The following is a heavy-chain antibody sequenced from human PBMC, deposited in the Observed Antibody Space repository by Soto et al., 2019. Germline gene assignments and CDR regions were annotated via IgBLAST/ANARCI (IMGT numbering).Heavy chain of an antibody. CDR2: ISYSGST. V-gene: IGHV4-59*01. CDR3: ARARGITCSFDY. CDR1: GDSISSYY. J-gene: IGHJ4*02. Sequence: QVQLQESGPGLVKPSETLSLTCTVSGDSISSYYWNWIRQPPGKGPEWTGYISYSGSTNYNPSLKSRVTISVDTSKNQFSLNLSSVTAADTAVYYCARARGITCSFDYWGQGTLVTVS. D-gene: IGHD2-15*01.